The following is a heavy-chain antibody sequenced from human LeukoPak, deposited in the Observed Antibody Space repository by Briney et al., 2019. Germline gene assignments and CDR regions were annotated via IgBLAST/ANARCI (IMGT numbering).Heavy chain of an antibody. CDR1: GFTFKNYA. J-gene: IGHJ3*02. Sequence: RPGGSLRLSCAASGFTFKNYAMSWVRQAPGKGLEWVANIKQDGSEKYYVDSVKGRFTISRDNAKNSLYLQMNSLRAEDTAVYYCARDSDESNAFDIWGQGTMVTVSS. D-gene: IGHD1-26*01. CDR3: ARDSDESNAFDI. CDR2: IKQDGSEK. V-gene: IGHV3-7*01.